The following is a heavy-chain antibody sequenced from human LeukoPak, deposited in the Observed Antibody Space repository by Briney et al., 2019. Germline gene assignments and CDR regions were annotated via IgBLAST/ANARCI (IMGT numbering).Heavy chain of an antibody. CDR1: GGSFSGYY. D-gene: IGHD3-3*01. Sequence: SETLSLTCAVYGGSFSGYYWSWIHQPPGKGLEWIGEINHSGSTNYNPSLKSRVTISVDTSKNQFSLKLSSVTAADTAVYYCARGSPYYDFWSGYYTNYYGMDVWGQGTTVTVSS. CDR2: INHSGST. V-gene: IGHV4-34*01. CDR3: ARGSPYYDFWSGYYTNYYGMDV. J-gene: IGHJ6*02.